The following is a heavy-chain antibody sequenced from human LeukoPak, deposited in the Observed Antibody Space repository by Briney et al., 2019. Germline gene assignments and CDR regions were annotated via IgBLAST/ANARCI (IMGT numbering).Heavy chain of an antibody. CDR1: GYTFTSYY. D-gene: IGHD3-22*01. CDR2: INPSGGST. J-gene: IGHJ3*02. Sequence: ASVKVSCKASGYTFTSYYMHWVRQAPGQGLEWMGIINPSGGSTSYAQKFQGRVTMTRDMSTSTVYMELSSLRSEDTAVYHCARAPYVVGAFDIWGQGTMVTVSS. V-gene: IGHV1-46*01. CDR3: ARAPYVVGAFDI.